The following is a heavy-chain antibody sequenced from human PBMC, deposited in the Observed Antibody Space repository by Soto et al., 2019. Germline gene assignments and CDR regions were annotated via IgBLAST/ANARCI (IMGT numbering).Heavy chain of an antibody. D-gene: IGHD2-15*01. CDR1: GYSFTSYG. CDR2: ISAYSGTA. J-gene: IGHJ6*02. CDR3: ARDTGRYCSGGSCYSSRGMDV. V-gene: IGHV1-18*04. Sequence: ASVKVSCKASGYSFTSYGISWVRQAPGQGLEWMGGISAYSGTADYAQKLQGRLTITTDESTSTAYMELSSLRSEDTAVYYCARDTGRYCSGGSCYSSRGMDVWGQGTTVTVSS.